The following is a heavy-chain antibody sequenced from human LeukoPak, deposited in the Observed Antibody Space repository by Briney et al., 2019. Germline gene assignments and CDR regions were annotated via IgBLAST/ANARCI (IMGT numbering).Heavy chain of an antibody. Sequence: GGSLRLSCAASGFTFSSYNMNWVRQAPGKGLEWVSYIYSSSGTIYYADSVKGRFTISRDNAKNSLYLQMNSLRAEDTAVYYCAREYCSSTSCYVSSFDYWGQGTLVTVSS. CDR2: IYSSSGTI. CDR1: GFTFSSYN. J-gene: IGHJ4*02. D-gene: IGHD2-2*01. V-gene: IGHV3-48*01. CDR3: AREYCSSTSCYVSSFDY.